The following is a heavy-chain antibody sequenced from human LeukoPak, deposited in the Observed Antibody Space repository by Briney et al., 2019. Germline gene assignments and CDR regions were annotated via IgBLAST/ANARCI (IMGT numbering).Heavy chain of an antibody. CDR2: IRYDVSNK. Sequence: PGGSLRLSCAASGFTFSSYGMHWVRQAPGKGLEWVAFIRYDVSNKYYADSVKGRFTISRDNSKNTLYLQMNSLRAEDTAVYYCAKETVAGTLGYFDYWGQGTLVTVSS. V-gene: IGHV3-30*02. J-gene: IGHJ4*02. D-gene: IGHD6-19*01. CDR3: AKETVAGTLGYFDY. CDR1: GFTFSSYG.